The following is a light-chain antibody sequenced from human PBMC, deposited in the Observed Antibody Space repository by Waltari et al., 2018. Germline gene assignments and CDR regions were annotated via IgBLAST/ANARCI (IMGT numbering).Light chain of an antibody. J-gene: IGKJ1*01. CDR2: GAS. CDR1: QSVTRA. Sequence: EIVLTHSPCTLSLSPGDSPTLSCRTSQSVTRALAWYQQKPGQAPRLLIYGASNRATGIPDRFSGSGSGTDFNLTISSLKPEDFAVYYCQHYLRLPVTFGQGTKVEVK. CDR3: QHYLRLPVT. V-gene: IGKV3-20*01.